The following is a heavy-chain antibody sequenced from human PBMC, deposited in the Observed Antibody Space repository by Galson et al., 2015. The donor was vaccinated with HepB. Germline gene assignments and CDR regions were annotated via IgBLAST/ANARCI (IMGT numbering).Heavy chain of an antibody. CDR1: GYSFTSYW. V-gene: IGHV5-51*01. Sequence: QSGAEVKKPGESLKISCKGSGYSFTSYWIGWVRQMPGKGLEWMGIIYPGDSDATYSPSFQGQVTISADKSISTAYLQWSSLKASDTAMYYCATPPRIVGAKTDAFDVWGQGTMVTVSS. CDR3: ATPPRIVGAKTDAFDV. CDR2: IYPGDSDA. J-gene: IGHJ3*01. D-gene: IGHD1-26*01.